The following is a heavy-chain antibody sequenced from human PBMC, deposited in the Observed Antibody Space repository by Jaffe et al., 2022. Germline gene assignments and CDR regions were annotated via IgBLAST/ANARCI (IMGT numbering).Heavy chain of an antibody. V-gene: IGHV4-59*01. Sequence: QVQLQESGPGLVKPSETLSLTCTVSGGSISSYYWSWIRQPPGKGLEWIGYIYYSGSTNYNPSLKSRVTISVDTSKNQFSLKLSSVTAADTAVYYCARGYSSSWANWFDPWGQGTLVTVSS. J-gene: IGHJ5*02. CDR1: GGSISSYY. CDR3: ARGYSSSWANWFDP. CDR2: IYYSGST. D-gene: IGHD6-13*01.